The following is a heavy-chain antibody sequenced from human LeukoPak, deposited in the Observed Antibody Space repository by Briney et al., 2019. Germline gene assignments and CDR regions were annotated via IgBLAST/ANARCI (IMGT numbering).Heavy chain of an antibody. CDR3: ARVLWFGGLWWGVGGKEVVDV. J-gene: IGHJ6*04. D-gene: IGHD3-10*01. CDR2: IYNSGSN. CDR1: GGSISSYY. V-gene: IGHV4-59*01. Sequence: SETLSLTCTVSGGSISSYYWSWIRQPPGKGLEWVGYIYNSGSNNYNPSPKSRVTISVDTSKNQFTLKLNSVTAADTAVYYCARVLWFGGLWWGVGGKEVVDVWGKGTTVTVSS.